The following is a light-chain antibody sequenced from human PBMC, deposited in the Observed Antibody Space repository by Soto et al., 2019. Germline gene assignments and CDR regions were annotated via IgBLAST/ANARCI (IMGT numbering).Light chain of an antibody. J-gene: IGKJ1*01. Sequence: IVLTQSPATLSVSPWQRSTIFYSSSQSAGSNLAWYQQKAGQAPRLLIYDASTRATGIPARFSGSGSGTEFTLTISSLQSEDFAVYYCQQYNEWPPLTFGQGTKVDIK. CDR2: DAS. V-gene: IGKV3-15*01. CDR1: QSAGSN. CDR3: QQYNEWPPLT.